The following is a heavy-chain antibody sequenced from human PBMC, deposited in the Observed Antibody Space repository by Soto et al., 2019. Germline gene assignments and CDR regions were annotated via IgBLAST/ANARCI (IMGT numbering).Heavy chain of an antibody. J-gene: IGHJ4*02. Sequence: QITLKESGPTRVKPTQTLTLTCTFSGFSLSTSGVGVGWIRQPPGKALERLALIYWDDDKRYSPSLKSRLTITKATSRNQVVITMTPMDPVDTAKYYCAHRSISTGDWDGGYFDYWGQGTLVTVSS. CDR1: GFSLSTSGVG. V-gene: IGHV2-5*02. CDR2: IYWDDDK. D-gene: IGHD2-21*02. CDR3: AHRSISTGDWDGGYFDY.